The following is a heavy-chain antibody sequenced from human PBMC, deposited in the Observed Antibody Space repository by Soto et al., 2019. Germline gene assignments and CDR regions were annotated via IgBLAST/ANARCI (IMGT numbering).Heavy chain of an antibody. J-gene: IGHJ5*02. CDR1: GYTFTSYY. Sequence: QVQLVQSGAEVKKPGASVKVSCKASGYTFTSYYMHWVRQAPGQGLEWLGIINPSGGSTSYAQKFQGSVTMTRDTSPSTVYMELSSLRSADTAVYYCAREGRDSSLGNWFDPWGQGTLVTVSS. V-gene: IGHV1-46*01. D-gene: IGHD6-13*01. CDR3: AREGRDSSLGNWFDP. CDR2: INPSGGST.